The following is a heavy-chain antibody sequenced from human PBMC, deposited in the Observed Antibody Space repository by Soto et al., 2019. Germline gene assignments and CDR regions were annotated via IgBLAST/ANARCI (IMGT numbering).Heavy chain of an antibody. V-gene: IGHV4-31*03. CDR1: GGSISRGGYY. D-gene: IGHD5-12*01. Sequence: QVQLQESGPGLVKPSQTLSLTCTVSGGSISRGGYYWSWIRQHPGKGLEWIGHIYYSGGTYYNPSPKSRVTISVDTSENQFSLRLSSVTAADTAVYYCARKDSGYADYMDVWGKGTTVTVSS. CDR3: ARKDSGYADYMDV. CDR2: IYYSGGT. J-gene: IGHJ6*03.